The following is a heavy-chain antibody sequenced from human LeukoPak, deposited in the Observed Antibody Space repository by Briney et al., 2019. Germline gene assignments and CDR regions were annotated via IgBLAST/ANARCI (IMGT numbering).Heavy chain of an antibody. D-gene: IGHD5-18*01. CDR2: IIPIFGTA. J-gene: IGHJ6*03. Sequence: SVKVSCKASGYTFTSYGISWVRQAPGQGLEWMGGIIPIFGTANYAQKFQGRVTITADKSTSTAYMELSSLRSEDTAVYYCARAWRYGPYYYYYMDVWGKGTTVTVSS. CDR3: ARAWRYGPYYYYYMDV. CDR1: GYTFTSYG. V-gene: IGHV1-69*06.